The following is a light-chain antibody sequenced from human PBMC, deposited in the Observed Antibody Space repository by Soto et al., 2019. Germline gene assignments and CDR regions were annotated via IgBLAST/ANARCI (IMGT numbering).Light chain of an antibody. CDR3: GSYTTSSNYV. V-gene: IGLV2-14*03. CDR1: ISDVGSYSY. Sequence: QCSLTQPASVSGSPGQSITISCTGTISDVGSYSYVSWYQQYPGKAPKLMIYDVSTRPSGVSDRFSGSKSGNTASLTISGLRAEDEADYYCGSYTTSSNYVFGTGTKVTVL. J-gene: IGLJ1*01. CDR2: DVS.